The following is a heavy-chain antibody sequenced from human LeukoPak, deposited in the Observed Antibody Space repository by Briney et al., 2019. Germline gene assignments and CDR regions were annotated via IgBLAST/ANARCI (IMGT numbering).Heavy chain of an antibody. V-gene: IGHV4-59*08. CDR2: ISYSGST. CDR1: GGSISSYW. J-gene: IGHJ4*02. Sequence: SETLSLTCTVSGGSISSYWWSWIRQPPGKGLEWIGYISYSGSTDYNPSLKSRVTISVDTSKNQFSLKLSSVTAEDTAVYYCARLKVGTTHPDYWGQGTLVTVSS. CDR3: ARLKVGTTHPDY. D-gene: IGHD1-26*01.